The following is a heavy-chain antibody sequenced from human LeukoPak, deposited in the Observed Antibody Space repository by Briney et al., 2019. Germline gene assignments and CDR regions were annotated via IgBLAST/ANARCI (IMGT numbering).Heavy chain of an antibody. Sequence: GGSLRLSCAASGFTVSSNYMSWVRQAPGKGLEWVSVIYSGGSTYYADSVKGRFTISRDNSKNTLYLQMNSLRAEDTAVYCCARGYCSGGSCYGYYFDYWGQGTLVTVSS. CDR2: IYSGGST. D-gene: IGHD2-15*01. J-gene: IGHJ4*02. CDR1: GFTVSSNY. V-gene: IGHV3-66*01. CDR3: ARGYCSGGSCYGYYFDY.